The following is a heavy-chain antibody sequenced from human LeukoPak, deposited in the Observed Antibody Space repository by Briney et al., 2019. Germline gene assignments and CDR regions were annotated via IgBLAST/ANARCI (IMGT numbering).Heavy chain of an antibody. CDR2: IYYSGST. Sequence: SETLSLTCTVSGGSMSGYFWSWIRQPPGKGLEWIGDIYYSGSTNYNPSLKSRVTISVDTSKNQFSLKLSSVTAADTAVYYCARSITSSWYGDFQHWGQGTLVTVSS. D-gene: IGHD6-13*01. V-gene: IGHV4-59*01. CDR3: ARSITSSWYGDFQH. CDR1: GGSMSGYF. J-gene: IGHJ1*01.